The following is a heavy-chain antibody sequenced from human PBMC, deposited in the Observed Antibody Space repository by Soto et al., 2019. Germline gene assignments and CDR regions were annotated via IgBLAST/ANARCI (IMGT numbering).Heavy chain of an antibody. CDR1: GYTFTSYS. D-gene: IGHD2-15*01. CDR2: INPGNRNI. V-gene: IGHV1-3*01. J-gene: IGHJ4*02. Sequence: ASVKVSCKASGYTFTSYSLHWVRQAPGQRLEWMGWINPGNRNIKYSQKFQGRVTITRDTSASTAYMELSSLRSEDTAVYYCARDLGGWPDYWGQGTLVTVSS. CDR3: ARDLGGWPDY.